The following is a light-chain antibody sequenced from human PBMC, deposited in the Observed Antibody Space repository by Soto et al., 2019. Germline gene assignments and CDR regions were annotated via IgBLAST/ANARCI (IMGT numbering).Light chain of an antibody. CDR3: CSYAGSDTLV. CDR1: SSDVGVYNY. Sequence: QSALTQPRSVSGSPGQSVTISCTGTSSDVGVYNYVSWYQQHPGEAPKLIIYDVTKRPSGFPDRFSGSKSGYTASLTISGLQDDDEADDYCCSYAGSDTLVFGGGTQLTVL. CDR2: DVT. J-gene: IGLJ3*02. V-gene: IGLV2-11*01.